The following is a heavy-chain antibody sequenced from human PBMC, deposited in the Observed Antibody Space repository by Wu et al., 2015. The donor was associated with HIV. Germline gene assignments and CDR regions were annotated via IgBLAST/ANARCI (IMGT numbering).Heavy chain of an antibody. V-gene: IGHV1-2*02. CDR2: INPASGST. J-gene: IGHJ4*02. D-gene: IGHD4-17*01. CDR1: GYTFTGYY. Sequence: QVQLVQSGAEVRKPGASVKASCTASGYTFTGYYMHWVRQAPGRGPEWMGWINPASGSTIYAEKFEGRVIVTRDTSINTAYMELNGLISDDTAIYYCARDATPVTTEFDYWGQGTLVTVSS. CDR3: ARDATPVTTEFDY.